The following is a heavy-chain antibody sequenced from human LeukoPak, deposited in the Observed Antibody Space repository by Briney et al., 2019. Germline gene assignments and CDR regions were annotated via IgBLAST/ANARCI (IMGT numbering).Heavy chain of an antibody. CDR3: ARAHSSGWPHMFDP. Sequence: SETLPLTCTVSGGSISTYSWTWIRQPPGRGLEWIGNIYYSGSTNYNPSLKSRVTISIDTSKNQFSLKVSSVTAADTAVYYCARAHSSGWPHMFDPWGQGTLVTVPS. CDR1: GGSISTYS. V-gene: IGHV4-59*01. CDR2: IYYSGST. J-gene: IGHJ5*02. D-gene: IGHD6-19*01.